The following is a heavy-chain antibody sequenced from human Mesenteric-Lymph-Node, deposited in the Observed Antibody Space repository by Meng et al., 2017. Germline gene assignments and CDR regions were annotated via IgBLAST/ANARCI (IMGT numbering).Heavy chain of an antibody. CDR1: GYTFTGYY. D-gene: IGHD2-15*01. Sequence: ASVKVSCKASGYTFTGYYMHWVRQAPGQGLEWMGRINPNSGGTNYAQKFQGRVTMTRDTSISTAYMELSSLRSEDTAVYYCARVVVVAAPYFDYWGQGTLVTVSS. V-gene: IGHV1-2*06. CDR3: ARVVVVAAPYFDY. J-gene: IGHJ4*02. CDR2: INPNSGGT.